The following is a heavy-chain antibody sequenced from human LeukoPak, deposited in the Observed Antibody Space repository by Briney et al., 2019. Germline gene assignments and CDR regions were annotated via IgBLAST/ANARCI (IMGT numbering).Heavy chain of an antibody. CDR2: ISGSGGST. V-gene: IGHV3-23*01. CDR1: GFTFSSYA. J-gene: IGHJ4*02. D-gene: IGHD2-2*02. Sequence: QSGGSLRLSCAASGFTFSSYAMSWVRQAPGKGLEWVSAISGSGGSTYYADSVKGRFTISRDNSKNTLYLQMNSLRAEDTAVYYCAKKLPSNQPLLYTPPSDFDYWGQGTLVTVSS. CDR3: AKKLPSNQPLLYTPPSDFDY.